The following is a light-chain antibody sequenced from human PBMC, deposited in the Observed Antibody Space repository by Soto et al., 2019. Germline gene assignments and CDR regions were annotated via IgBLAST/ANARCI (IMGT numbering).Light chain of an antibody. CDR3: QQRRDWPPYT. V-gene: IGKV3-11*01. CDR1: QSVGTY. J-gene: IGKJ2*01. CDR2: DAS. Sequence: EIVLTQSPATLSLSPGEGATLSCRASQSVGTYLAWYQQKPGQAPRLLIYDASNRATGIPARFSGSGSGTDFTLTISSLEPEDFAVCYCQQRRDWPPYTFGQGTELEIK.